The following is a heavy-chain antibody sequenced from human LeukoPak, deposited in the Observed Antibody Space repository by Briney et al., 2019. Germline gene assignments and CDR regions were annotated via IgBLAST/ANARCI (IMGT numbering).Heavy chain of an antibody. CDR3: ARGGLYSSSSGDY. Sequence: GGSLRLSCAASGFTFSNYGMHWVRQAPGKGLVWVSRINSDGSSTSYADSVKGRFTISRDNAKNTLYLQMNSLRAEDTAVYYCARGGLYSSSSGDYWGQETLVTVSS. V-gene: IGHV3-74*01. CDR2: INSDGSST. D-gene: IGHD6-6*01. J-gene: IGHJ4*02. CDR1: GFTFSNYG.